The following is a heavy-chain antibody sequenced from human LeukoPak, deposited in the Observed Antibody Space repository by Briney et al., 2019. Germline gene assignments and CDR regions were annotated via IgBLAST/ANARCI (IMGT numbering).Heavy chain of an antibody. V-gene: IGHV3-30*18. J-gene: IGHJ5*02. D-gene: IGHD6-19*01. CDR3: AKKGEAVAADWFDP. Sequence: GGSLRLSCAASGFTFSSYGMHWVRQAPGKGLEWVAVISYDGSNKYYADSVKGRFTISRDNAKNTLYLQMNSLRAEDTAVYYCAKKGEAVAADWFDPWGQGTLVTVSS. CDR2: ISYDGSNK. CDR1: GFTFSSYG.